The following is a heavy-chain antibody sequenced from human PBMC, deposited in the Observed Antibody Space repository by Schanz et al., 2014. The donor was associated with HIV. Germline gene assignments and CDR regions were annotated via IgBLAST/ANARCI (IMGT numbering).Heavy chain of an antibody. CDR1: GFTFSDYY. V-gene: IGHV3-15*01. D-gene: IGHD6-13*01. Sequence: EVQLMESGGGLVQPGRSLRLSCAASGFTFSDYYMSCIRQAPGKGLEWVGRIKSKTDGGTTDYAAPVKGRFTISRDDSKNTLYLQMNSLKTEDTAVYYCTTVKGYSSSWTTYYYYGMDVWGQGTTVTVSS. CDR3: TTVKGYSSSWTTYYYYGMDV. CDR2: IKSKTDGGTT. J-gene: IGHJ6*02.